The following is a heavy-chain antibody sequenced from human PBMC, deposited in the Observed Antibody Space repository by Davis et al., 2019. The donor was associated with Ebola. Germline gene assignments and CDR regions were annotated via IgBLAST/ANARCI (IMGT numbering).Heavy chain of an antibody. CDR2: IYSGGST. V-gene: IGHV3-53*01. CDR1: GFTVSSNY. D-gene: IGHD3-9*01. CDR3: ATVDGYYDISYYMDV. J-gene: IGHJ6*03. Sequence: PGGSLRLSCAASGFTVSSNYMSWVRQAPGKGLEWVSVIYSGGSTYYADSVKGRFTISRDNAKNSLYLQMNSLRAEDTAVYYCATVDGYYDISYYMDVWGKGTTVTVSS.